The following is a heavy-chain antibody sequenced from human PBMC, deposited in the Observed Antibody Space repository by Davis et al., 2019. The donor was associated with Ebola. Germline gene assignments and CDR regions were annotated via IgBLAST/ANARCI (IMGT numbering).Heavy chain of an antibody. V-gene: IGHV3-11*01. CDR3: ARVPAYPAYYGMDV. Sequence: GGSLRLSCAASGFTFSDYYMSWIRQASGKGLEWVSYISSSGSTIYYADSVKGRFTISRDNAKNSLYLQMNSLRAEDTAVYYCARVPAYPAYYGMDVWGQGTTVTVSS. CDR1: GFTFSDYY. D-gene: IGHD3-16*01. CDR2: ISSSGSTI. J-gene: IGHJ6*02.